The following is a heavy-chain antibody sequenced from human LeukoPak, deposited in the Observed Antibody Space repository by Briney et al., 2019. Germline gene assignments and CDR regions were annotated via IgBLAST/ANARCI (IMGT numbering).Heavy chain of an antibody. D-gene: IGHD3-9*01. CDR2: IIPIFGTA. J-gene: IGHJ4*02. CDR3: ARLPSLTGPFDY. CDR1: GGTFSSYA. V-gene: IGHV1-69*01. Sequence: ASVKVSCKASGGTFSSYAISWVRQAPGQGLEWMGGIIPIFGTANYAQKFQGRVTITADESTSTAYMELSSLRSEDTAVYYCARLPSLTGPFDYWGQGTLVTVSS.